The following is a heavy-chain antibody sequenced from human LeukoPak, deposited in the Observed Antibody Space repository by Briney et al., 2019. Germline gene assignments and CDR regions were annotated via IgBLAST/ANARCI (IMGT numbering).Heavy chain of an antibody. D-gene: IGHD1-26*01. CDR2: IYYSGTT. J-gene: IGHJ4*02. CDR3: ARGGLTPTTFDY. CDR1: GGSISSSSYY. V-gene: IGHV4-39*01. Sequence: PSETLSLTCTVSGGSISSSSYYCGWIRQPPGKGLEWIGSIYYSGTTYYNPSLKSRITISVETSKNQFSLQLSSVTAADTAVYYCARGGLTPTTFDYWGQGTLVTVSS.